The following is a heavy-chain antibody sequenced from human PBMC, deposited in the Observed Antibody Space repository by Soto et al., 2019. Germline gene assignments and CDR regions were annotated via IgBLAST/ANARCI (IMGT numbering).Heavy chain of an antibody. CDR1: GFTFSSYG. J-gene: IGHJ4*02. Sequence: QVQLVESGGGVVQPGRSLRLSCAASGFTFSSYGMHWVRQAPGKGLEWVAVISYDGSNKYYADSVKGRFTISRDNSKNTLYLQMNSLRAEDTSVYYCAKDRLYSGSYGCFDYWGQGTLVTVSS. V-gene: IGHV3-30*18. CDR2: ISYDGSNK. CDR3: AKDRLYSGSYGCFDY. D-gene: IGHD1-26*01.